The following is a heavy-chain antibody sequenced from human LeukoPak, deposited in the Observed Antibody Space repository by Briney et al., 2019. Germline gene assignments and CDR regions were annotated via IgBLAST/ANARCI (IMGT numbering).Heavy chain of an antibody. V-gene: IGHV4-34*01. J-gene: IGHJ6*02. CDR2: INHSGST. CDR3: ARLKGIAVAGTVGGPYYYYGMDV. CDR1: GGSFSGYY. Sequence: SSETLSLTCAVYGGSFSGYYWSWIRPPPGKGLEWIGEINHSGSTNYNPSLKSRVTISVDTSKNQFSLKLSSVTAADTAVYYCARLKGIAVAGTVGGPYYYYGMDVWGQGTTVTVSS. D-gene: IGHD6-19*01.